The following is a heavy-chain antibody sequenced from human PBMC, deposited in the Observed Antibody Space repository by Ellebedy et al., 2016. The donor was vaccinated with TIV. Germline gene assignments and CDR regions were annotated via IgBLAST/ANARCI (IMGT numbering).Heavy chain of an antibody. CDR1: GFTFSSYW. CDR3: ARDSPGDGIDY. J-gene: IGHJ4*01. V-gene: IGHV3-74*01. CDR2: MSSDASGT. D-gene: IGHD2-21*01. Sequence: GESLKISXGASGFTFSSYWMHWVRQVPGKGLLWVSHMSSDASGTSYADPVKGRFTISRDNAKNTVYLQMDSLRVEDTAVYFCARDSPGDGIDYWGHGTLVTVSS.